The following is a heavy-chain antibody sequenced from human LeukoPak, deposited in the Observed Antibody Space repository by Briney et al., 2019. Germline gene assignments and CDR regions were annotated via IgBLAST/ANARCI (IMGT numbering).Heavy chain of an antibody. J-gene: IGHJ6*03. D-gene: IGHD6-13*01. CDR2: IYFSGST. CDR3: ARNSSSWYGLSHYYYMDV. Sequence: PSETLSLTCTVSGGSIRNYYWNWIRQPPGKGLEWIGHIYFSGSTNYNPSLKSRVTISVDTSKNQFSLNLKSVTAADTAVYYCARNSSSWYGLSHYYYMDVWGKGTTVTVSS. V-gene: IGHV4-59*08. CDR1: GGSIRNYY.